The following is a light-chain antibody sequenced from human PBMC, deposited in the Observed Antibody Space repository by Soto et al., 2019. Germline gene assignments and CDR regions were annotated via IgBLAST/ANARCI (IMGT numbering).Light chain of an antibody. CDR2: GAS. CDR1: QSVGSN. V-gene: IGKV3-15*01. CDR3: QQYNNWPLT. J-gene: IGKJ3*01. Sequence: EIVMTQSPATLSVSPGERATLSCRASQSVGSNLAWYQQKPGQAPRLLIYGASTRPTGIPARFSGSESGTEFTLTISSLQSEDFAVYYCQQYNNWPLTFGPGTKADIK.